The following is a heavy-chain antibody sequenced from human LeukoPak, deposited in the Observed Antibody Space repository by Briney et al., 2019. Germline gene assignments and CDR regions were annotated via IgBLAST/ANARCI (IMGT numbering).Heavy chain of an antibody. CDR1: GFTFADYA. Sequence: PGGSLRLSCAASGFTFADYAMHWVRQAPGKGLEWVSAISGSGGSTYYADSVKGRFTISRDNSKNTLYLQMNSLRAEDTAIYYCARAGDAFDIWGQGTMVTVSS. J-gene: IGHJ3*02. CDR3: ARAGDAFDI. V-gene: IGHV3-23*01. CDR2: ISGSGGST.